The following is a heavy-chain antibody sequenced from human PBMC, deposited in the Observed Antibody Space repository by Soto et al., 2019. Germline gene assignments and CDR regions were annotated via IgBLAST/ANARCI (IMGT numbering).Heavy chain of an antibody. J-gene: IGHJ6*02. Sequence: GGSLRLSCAASGFTFSSYAMHWVRQAPGKGLEWVAVISYDGSNKYYADSVKGRFTISRDNSKNTLYLQMNSLRAEDTAVYYCARDSASGGYDFWSGYYTGISPAYYYGMDVWGQGTTVTVSS. D-gene: IGHD3-3*01. V-gene: IGHV3-30-3*01. CDR1: GFTFSSYA. CDR2: ISYDGSNK. CDR3: ARDSASGGYDFWSGYYTGISPAYYYGMDV.